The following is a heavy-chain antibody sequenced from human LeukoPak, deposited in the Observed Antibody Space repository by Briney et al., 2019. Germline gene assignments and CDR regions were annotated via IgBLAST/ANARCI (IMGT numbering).Heavy chain of an antibody. J-gene: IGHJ5*02. Sequence: GGSLRLSCAASGFTFSSYWMSWVRLAPGKGLEWVANIKGDGSEKWYADSVKGRFTVSRDNAQNSVHLQMNSLRAEDTAVYHCARDEYRSRWLHPWGQGTLVTVSS. V-gene: IGHV3-7*01. CDR1: GFTFSSYW. CDR2: IKGDGSEK. D-gene: IGHD5-24*01. CDR3: ARDEYRSRWLHP.